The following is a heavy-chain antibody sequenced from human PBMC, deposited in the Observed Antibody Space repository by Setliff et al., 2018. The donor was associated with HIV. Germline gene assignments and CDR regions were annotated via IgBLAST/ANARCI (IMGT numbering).Heavy chain of an antibody. D-gene: IGHD3-22*01. J-gene: IGHJ4*02. Sequence: SVKVSYKASGGTFSSFAISWVRQAPGQGLEWLGRIIPIFGTPNYAQKFQGRVTITADKSTSTAYMELSSLRSEDTAVYYCARWREDRRDFDYWGQGTLVTVSS. V-gene: IGHV1-69*06. CDR2: IIPIFGTP. CDR1: GGTFSSFA. CDR3: ARWREDRRDFDY.